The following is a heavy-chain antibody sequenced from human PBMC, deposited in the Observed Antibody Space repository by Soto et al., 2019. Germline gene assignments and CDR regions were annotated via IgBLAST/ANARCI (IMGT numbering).Heavy chain of an antibody. J-gene: IGHJ4*01. CDR3: ARGGWCSGHSCPFDY. Sequence: GGSLRLSCAVSGFTFSTYWMHWVRQAPGKGLVWVSRIDGDGSSTNYADSVKGRFTVSRDNAKNTLYLQMNSLRAEDTAVYYCARGGWCSGHSCPFDYWGHGILVTVSS. D-gene: IGHD2-2*01. V-gene: IGHV3-74*01. CDR2: IDGDGSST. CDR1: GFTFSTYW.